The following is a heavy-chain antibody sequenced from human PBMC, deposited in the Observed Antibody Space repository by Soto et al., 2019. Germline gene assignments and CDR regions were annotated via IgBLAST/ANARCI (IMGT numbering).Heavy chain of an antibody. CDR2: ISSYNGNT. J-gene: IGHJ4*02. CDR1: GGTFSSYA. CDR3: AIHGDYVSSDY. D-gene: IGHD4-17*01. V-gene: IGHV1-18*01. Sequence: ASVKVSCKASGGTFSSYAISWVRQAPGQGLELMGWISSYNGNTNYAQKLQGRVTMTTDTSTSTAYMELRSLRSDDTAVYYCAIHGDYVSSDYWGQGTLVTVSS.